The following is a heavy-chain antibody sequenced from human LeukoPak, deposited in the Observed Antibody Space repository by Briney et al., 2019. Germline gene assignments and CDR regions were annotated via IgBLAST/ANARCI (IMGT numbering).Heavy chain of an antibody. D-gene: IGHD3-10*02. V-gene: IGHV3-30*03. J-gene: IGHJ4*02. CDR2: ISYDGSNK. CDR3: ARRWSGSDN. Sequence: GGSLRLSCAASGFTFSSYGMHWVRQAPGKGLEWVAVISYDGSNKYYADSVKGRFTISRDNSKNTLYLQMNSLRAEDTAVYYCARRWSGSDNWGQGTLVTVSS. CDR1: GFTFSSYG.